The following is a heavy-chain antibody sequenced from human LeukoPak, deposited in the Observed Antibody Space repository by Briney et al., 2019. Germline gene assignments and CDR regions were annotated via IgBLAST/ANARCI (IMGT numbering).Heavy chain of an antibody. CDR2: IYYSGST. D-gene: IGHD6-13*01. CDR1: GGSISSYY. V-gene: IGHV4-59*06. J-gene: IGHJ4*02. CDR3: ASQQYSSSWYPLDY. Sequence: PSETLSLTCTVSGGSISSYYWSWIRQPPGKGLEWIRYIYYSGSTYYNPSLKSRVTISVDTSKNQFSLKLSSVTAADTAVYYCASQQYSSSWYPLDYWGQGTLVTVSS.